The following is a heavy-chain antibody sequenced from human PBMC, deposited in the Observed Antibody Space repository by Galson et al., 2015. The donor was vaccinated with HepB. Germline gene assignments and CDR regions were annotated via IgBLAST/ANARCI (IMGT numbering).Heavy chain of an antibody. V-gene: IGHV3-30*04. CDR2: SSHDGNNE. CDR1: GFTFSTYS. Sequence: SLRLSCAASGFTFSTYSMHWVRQAPGKGLEWVAFSSHDGNNENYADSLKGRFTVSRDNSKNSLDLQMNSLRTADTAVYYSARGGGPASYAGVVLDVWGQGTTVTVSS. CDR3: ARGGGPASYAGVVLDV. J-gene: IGHJ6*02. D-gene: IGHD2-2*01.